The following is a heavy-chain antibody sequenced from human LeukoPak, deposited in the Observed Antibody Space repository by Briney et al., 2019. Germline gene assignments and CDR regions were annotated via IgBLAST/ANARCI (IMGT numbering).Heavy chain of an antibody. CDR2: FDPEDVET. J-gene: IGHJ4*02. Sequence: GASVKVSCKVSGYTLTELSMHWVRQAPGNGLGWRGGFDPEDVETISAQTFQGRVTMTEYTSTDTAYMGLSSLRSEDTTVYCCVTSSVGASADPFDYWGQGTLVTVSS. V-gene: IGHV1-24*01. CDR1: GYTLTELS. D-gene: IGHD1-26*01. CDR3: VTSSVGASADPFDY.